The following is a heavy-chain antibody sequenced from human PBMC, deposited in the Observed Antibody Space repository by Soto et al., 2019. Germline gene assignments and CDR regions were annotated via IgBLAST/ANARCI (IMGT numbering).Heavy chain of an antibody. CDR1: GGSVTSGGYH. CDR2: MYYTGTT. Sequence: SETLSLTCSVSGGSVTSGGYHWNWIRQSPGKGLEWIGYMYYTGTTNYNPSLRSRVSISIDTSKNQFSLKLTSVTAADTAIYYCVRDVLGTWGQGTQVTVSS. D-gene: IGHD7-27*01. J-gene: IGHJ4*02. CDR3: VRDVLGT. V-gene: IGHV4-61*08.